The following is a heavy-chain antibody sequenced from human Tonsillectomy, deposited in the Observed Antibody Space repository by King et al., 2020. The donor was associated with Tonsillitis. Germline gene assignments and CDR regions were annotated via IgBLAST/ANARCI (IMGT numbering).Heavy chain of an antibody. D-gene: IGHD1-1*01. CDR1: GGSISSSSYY. V-gene: IGHV4-39*01. CDR3: ARQGYTWGY. CDR2: IYYSGSS. Sequence: QLVESGPGLVKPSETLSLTCTVSGGSISSSSYYWGWIRQPPGKGLEWIGTIYYSGSSYYNPSLKSRVSISVDTPKNQFSLKLSSVTAADTAVYYCARQGYTWGYWGQGTLVTVSS. J-gene: IGHJ4*02.